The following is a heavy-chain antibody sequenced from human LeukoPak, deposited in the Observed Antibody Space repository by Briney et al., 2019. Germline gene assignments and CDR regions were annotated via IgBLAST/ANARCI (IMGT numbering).Heavy chain of an antibody. Sequence: SETLSLTCAVSSGSIFSNNWWSWVRQPPGKGLEWIGQIFHSGSTSYSPSLKSRVTISVDKSKNQFSLKLTSVTAADTAVYYCARHTRKGYSSSCSLDPWGQGTLVTVSS. V-gene: IGHV4-4*02. D-gene: IGHD6-13*01. CDR2: IFHSGST. J-gene: IGHJ5*02. CDR3: ARHTRKGYSSSCSLDP. CDR1: SGSIFSNNW.